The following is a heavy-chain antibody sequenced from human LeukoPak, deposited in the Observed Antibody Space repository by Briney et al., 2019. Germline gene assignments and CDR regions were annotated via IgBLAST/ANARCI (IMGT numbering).Heavy chain of an antibody. D-gene: IGHD1-7*01. CDR1: GGTFSSYA. J-gene: IGHJ4*02. CDR3: ARAALSVLELRY. V-gene: IGHV1-69*05. CDR2: IIPIFGTA. Sequence: GSSVKVSCKASGGTFSSYAISWVRQAPGQGLEWMGGIIPIFGTANYAQKFRGRVTITTDESTSIAYMELSSLRSEDTAVYYCARAALSVLELRYWGQGTLVTVSS.